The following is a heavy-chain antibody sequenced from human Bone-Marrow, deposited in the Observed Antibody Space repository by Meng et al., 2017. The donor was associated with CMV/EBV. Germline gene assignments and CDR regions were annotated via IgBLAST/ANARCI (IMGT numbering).Heavy chain of an antibody. CDR3: ARDQGGVYCGGDCYSLDY. V-gene: IGHV1-46*01. J-gene: IGHJ4*02. Sequence: ASVKVSCKASGYTFTSYYMHWVRQAPGQGLEWMGIINPSGGSTSYAQKFQGRVTMTRDTSTSTVYMELSSLRSEDTAVYYCARDQGGVYCGGDCYSLDYWGQGTLVTVSS. CDR1: GYTFTSYY. D-gene: IGHD2-21*01. CDR2: INPSGGST.